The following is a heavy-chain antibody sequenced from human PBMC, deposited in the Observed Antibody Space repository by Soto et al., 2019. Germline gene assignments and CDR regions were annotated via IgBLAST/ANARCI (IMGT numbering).Heavy chain of an antibody. Sequence: SKNLYITCSVYGGSVSNYYWSWVRQPPGKRLEWIGYIYYTGNHDYNPSLRGRATISVDTSKDQFSLKLTSVTAADTAVYYCARQGYKYLGRQNSSDPWCQGLLVTV. CDR1: GGSVSNYY. D-gene: IGHD3-10*01. J-gene: IGHJ5*02. V-gene: IGHV4-59*08. CDR3: ARQGYKYLGRQNSSDP. CDR2: IYYTGNH.